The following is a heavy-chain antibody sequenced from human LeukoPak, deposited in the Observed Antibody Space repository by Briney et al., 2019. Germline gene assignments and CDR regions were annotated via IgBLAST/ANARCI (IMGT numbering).Heavy chain of an antibody. CDR1: GGSISGYY. Sequence: SETLSLTCTVSGGSISGYYWSWIRQPPGKGLEWIGYIYYSGSTNYNPSLKSRVTISVDTSKNQFSLKLSSVTAADTAVYYCARGVILLSTDAFDIWGQGTMVTVSS. CDR2: IYYSGST. J-gene: IGHJ3*02. D-gene: IGHD5-18*01. CDR3: ARGVILLSTDAFDI. V-gene: IGHV4-59*01.